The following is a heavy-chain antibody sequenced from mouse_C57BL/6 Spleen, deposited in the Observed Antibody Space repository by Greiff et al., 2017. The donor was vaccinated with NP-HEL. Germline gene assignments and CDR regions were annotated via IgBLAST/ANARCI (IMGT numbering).Heavy chain of an antibody. CDR3: ARQGGSDY. CDR1: GFTFSSYG. CDR2: ISSGGSYT. J-gene: IGHJ2*01. Sequence: EVKLMESGGDLVKPGGSLKLSCAASGFTFSSYGMSWVRQTPDKRLEWVATISSGGSYTYYPDSVKGRFTISRDNAKNTLYLQMSSLKSEDTAMYYCARQGGSDYWGHGTTLTVSS. V-gene: IGHV5-6*01.